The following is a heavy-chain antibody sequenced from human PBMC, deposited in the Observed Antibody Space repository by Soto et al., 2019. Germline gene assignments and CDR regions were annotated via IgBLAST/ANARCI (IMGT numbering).Heavy chain of an antibody. V-gene: IGHV4-4*02. CDR1: GASISNYNW. CDR2: KFHSGGS. J-gene: IGHJ4*02. Sequence: QVQLQESGPGLVKPSETLSLTCVVSGASISNYNWWTWVRQAPGKGLEWIGEKFHSGGSNYNPSXXXXXXXXXXXXXXXXXXXXXXXXXXXXXXXXXXCCGHSYKIDNWGQGTLVTVSS. CDR3: XCCGHSYKIDN. D-gene: IGHD2-21*01.